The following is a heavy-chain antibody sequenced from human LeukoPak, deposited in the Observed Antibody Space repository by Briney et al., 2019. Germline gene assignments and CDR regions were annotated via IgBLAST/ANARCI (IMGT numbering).Heavy chain of an antibody. J-gene: IGHJ1*01. CDR1: GGSISSSGYS. CDR3: ARGTASRFQH. CDR2: IYHPGST. V-gene: IGHV4-30-2*01. Sequence: KPSQTLSLTCAVSGGSISSSGYSWSWIRQPPGKGLEWIGYIYHPGSTYYNPSLKSRVTISIDRSKNQFSLRLSSVTAADTAVYYCARGTASRFQHWGQGTLVTVSS.